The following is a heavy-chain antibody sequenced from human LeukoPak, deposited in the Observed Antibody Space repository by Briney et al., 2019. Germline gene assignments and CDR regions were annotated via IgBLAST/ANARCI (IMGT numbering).Heavy chain of an antibody. V-gene: IGHV3-23*01. Sequence: GGSLRLSCVASGFPFSAYAMSWVRQAPNKGLEWVSGIRGSGDPAYYAESVKGRFTVYRDNFRNIVYLQMNSLRAEDTAVYYCAKKKTDYSYPSSFDYWGQGTLVTVSS. CDR3: AKKKTDYSYPSSFDY. CDR1: GFPFSAYA. CDR2: IRGSGDPA. D-gene: IGHD4-11*01. J-gene: IGHJ4*02.